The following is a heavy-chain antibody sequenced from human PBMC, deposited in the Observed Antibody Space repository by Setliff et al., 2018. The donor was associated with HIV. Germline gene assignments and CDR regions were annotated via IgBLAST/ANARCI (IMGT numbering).Heavy chain of an antibody. J-gene: IGHJ6*03. V-gene: IGHV1-69*13. Sequence: GASVKVSCKASGYTFTSYDINWVRQAPGRGLEWMGGIIPMFGTTNFAQKFQDRVTITADESTSTVYMELSSLRSEDTAVYYCATAGEMATIGYYYYYMGVWGEGTMVTVSS. CDR1: GYTFTSYD. D-gene: IGHD3-10*01. CDR2: IIPMFGTT. CDR3: ATAGEMATIGYYYYYMGV.